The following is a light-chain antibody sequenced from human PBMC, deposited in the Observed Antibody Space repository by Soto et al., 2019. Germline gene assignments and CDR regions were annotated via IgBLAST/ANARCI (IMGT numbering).Light chain of an antibody. V-gene: IGLV6-57*01. CDR2: EDN. J-gene: IGLJ3*02. CDR1: SGSIASNY. CDR3: QSYGSSNPWV. Sequence: NFMLTQPHSVSESPGKTVTISCTRSSGSIASNYVQWYQQRPGSSPPTVIYEDNQRPSAVPDRCSGSIDSSSTAASLTICGLKAEDEADYYCQSYGSSNPWVFGGGTKLTVL.